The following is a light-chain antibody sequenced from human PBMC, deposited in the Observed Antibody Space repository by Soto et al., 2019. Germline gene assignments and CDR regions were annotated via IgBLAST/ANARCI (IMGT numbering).Light chain of an antibody. J-gene: IGKJ3*01. Sequence: DIQMTQSPSSLSASVGDRVTVTCRANQSITSYLNWYQHKPGKAPNLLIYGAFSLQSGVPSRFSGSRSGTDFTLTISSLQPEDFATYYCQQSYSAPFTFGPGTKVDIK. CDR1: QSITSY. CDR2: GAF. CDR3: QQSYSAPFT. V-gene: IGKV1-39*01.